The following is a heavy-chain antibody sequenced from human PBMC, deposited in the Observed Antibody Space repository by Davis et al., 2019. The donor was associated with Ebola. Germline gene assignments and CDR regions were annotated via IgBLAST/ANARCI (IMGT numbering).Heavy chain of an antibody. CDR2: MSGSGGSI. CDR3: AGVGAANSWNWYFDL. D-gene: IGHD6-13*01. V-gene: IGHV3-11*04. CDR1: GFTFRNYA. Sequence: PGGSLRLSCVASGFTFRNYAMTWVRQAPGKELEWIAYMSGSGGSIYYADSVEGRFTISRDNDRNSLDLQMNSLRVEDTAVYYCAGVGAANSWNWYFDLWGRGTLVTVSS. J-gene: IGHJ2*01.